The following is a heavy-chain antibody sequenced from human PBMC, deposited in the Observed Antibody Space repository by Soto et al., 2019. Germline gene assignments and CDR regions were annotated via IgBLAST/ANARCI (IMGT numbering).Heavy chain of an antibody. CDR2: LSIDGNYI. CDR3: VTNVVVVSAADS. V-gene: IGHV3-21*01. Sequence: GGSLRLSCTVSGFIFSRLAMNWVRQAPGKGLEWVASLSIDGNYIYYADSVKGRFTVSRDNAKDSLYLQMDSLTGEDTAIYYCVTNVVVVSAADSWGQGTLVTVSS. J-gene: IGHJ4*02. D-gene: IGHD2-21*01. CDR1: GFIFSRLA.